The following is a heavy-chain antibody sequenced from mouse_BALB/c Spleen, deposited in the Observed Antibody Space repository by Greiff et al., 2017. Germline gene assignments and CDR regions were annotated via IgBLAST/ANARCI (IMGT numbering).Heavy chain of an antibody. Sequence: EVQVVESGGGLVQPGGSRKLSCAASGFTFSSFGMHWVRQAPEKGLEWVAYISSGSSTIYYADTVKGRFTISRDNPKNTLFLQMSSLRSEDTAMYYCARDRGYFDYWGQGTTLTVSS. CDR2: ISSGSSTI. CDR3: ARDRGYFDY. V-gene: IGHV5-17*02. CDR1: GFTFSSFG. J-gene: IGHJ2*01.